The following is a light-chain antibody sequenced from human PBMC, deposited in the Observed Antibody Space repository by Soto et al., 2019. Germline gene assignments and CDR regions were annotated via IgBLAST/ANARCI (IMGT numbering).Light chain of an antibody. Sequence: QSVLTQSPSASASLGASVKLTCTLSSGHSTYAIAWLQQQPEKGPRYLMKLNSDGGHLKGDGIPDRFSGSSSGAERYLTISSLQSEDEADYYCQTWGTGIQVFGGGTKLTVL. V-gene: IGLV4-69*01. J-gene: IGLJ3*02. CDR2: LNSDGGH. CDR1: SGHSTYA. CDR3: QTWGTGIQV.